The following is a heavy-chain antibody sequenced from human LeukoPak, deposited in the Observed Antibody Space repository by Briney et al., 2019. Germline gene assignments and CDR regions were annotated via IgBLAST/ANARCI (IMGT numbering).Heavy chain of an antibody. V-gene: IGHV1-8*01. CDR2: MNPNSGNT. J-gene: IGHJ6*02. Sequence: ASVTVSCKASGYTFANYDINWVRQATGQGLEWMGWMNPNSGNTGYAQKFQGRVTMTRNTSISTAYMELSSLRSEDTAVYYCASRSMGYYYYDMDVWGQGTTVTVSS. D-gene: IGHD2/OR15-2a*01. CDR3: ASRSMGYYYYDMDV. CDR1: GYTFANYD.